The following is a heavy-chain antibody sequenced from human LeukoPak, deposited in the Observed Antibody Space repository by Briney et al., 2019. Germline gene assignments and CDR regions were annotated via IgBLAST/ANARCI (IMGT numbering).Heavy chain of an antibody. Sequence: GRFLRLSCAASGFTFSSYAMHWVRQAPGKGLEWVAVISYDGSNKYYADSVKGRFTISRDNSKNTLYLQMNSLRAEDTAVYYCAKDQRYFDCFDYWGQGTLVTVSS. CDR1: GFTFSSYA. V-gene: IGHV3-30*04. D-gene: IGHD3-9*01. J-gene: IGHJ4*02. CDR2: ISYDGSNK. CDR3: AKDQRYFDCFDY.